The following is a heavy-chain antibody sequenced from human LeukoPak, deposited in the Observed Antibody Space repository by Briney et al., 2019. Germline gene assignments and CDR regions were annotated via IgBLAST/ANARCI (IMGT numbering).Heavy chain of an antibody. J-gene: IGHJ4*02. Sequence: GGSLRLSCAATGFTFSSYSMNWVRQAPGKGLEWVSYISSSGGDTYYADSVKGRFTISRDNAKNTLYLQMNSLRAEDTAVYYCARGRLGYYFDYWGQGTLVTVSS. CDR2: ISSSGGDT. CDR3: ARGRLGYYFDY. V-gene: IGHV3-21*05. CDR1: GFTFSSYS. D-gene: IGHD6-25*01.